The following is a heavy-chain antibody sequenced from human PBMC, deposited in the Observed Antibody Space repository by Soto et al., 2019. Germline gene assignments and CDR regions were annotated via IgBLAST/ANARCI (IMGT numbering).Heavy chain of an antibody. Sequence: KTSETLSLTCTVSGGSISSSSYYWGWIRQPPGKWLEWIGSIYYSGSTYYNPSLKSRVTISVDTSKNQFSLKLSSVTAADTAVYYCASPGTDYYYGMDVWGQGTTVTVSS. CDR3: ASPGTDYYYGMDV. CDR1: GGSISSSSYY. V-gene: IGHV4-39*01. D-gene: IGHD1-1*01. CDR2: IYYSGST. J-gene: IGHJ6*02.